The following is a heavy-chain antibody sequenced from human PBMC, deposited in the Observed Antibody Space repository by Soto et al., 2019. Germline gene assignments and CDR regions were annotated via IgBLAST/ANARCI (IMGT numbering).Heavy chain of an antibody. CDR3: VRQRFGALHGLLDV. CDR2: VNDGWGA. V-gene: IGHV4-59*08. J-gene: IGHJ6*02. D-gene: IGHD3-10*01. CDR1: GASISNHY. Sequence: SETLSLTCTISGASISNHYWSWLRQVPGKGMEWIGYVNDGWGAAYNPSLQSRVAVSLDTSKSLLSLKLTSVTATDTAVYYSVRQRFGALHGLLDVWGQGTTVTVSS.